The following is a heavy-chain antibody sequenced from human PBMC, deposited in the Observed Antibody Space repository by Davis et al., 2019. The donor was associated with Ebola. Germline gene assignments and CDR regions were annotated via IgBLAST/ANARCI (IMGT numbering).Heavy chain of an antibody. D-gene: IGHD5-12*01. V-gene: IGHV2-70*01. Sequence: SGPTLVKPTQTLTLTCTFSGFSLSTRGMCVSWIRQPPGKALEWLALLDWDDDKYYSTSLKTRLTISKDTSKNQVVLTMTNMDPVDTATYYCARSRYSGYDYNLDYFDYWGQGTLVTVSS. CDR1: GFSLSTRGMC. J-gene: IGHJ4*02. CDR2: LDWDDDK. CDR3: ARSRYSGYDYNLDYFDY.